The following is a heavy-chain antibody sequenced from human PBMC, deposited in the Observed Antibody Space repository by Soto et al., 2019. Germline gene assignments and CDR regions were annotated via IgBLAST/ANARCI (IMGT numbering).Heavy chain of an antibody. Sequence: GESLKISCKASGYTFTSYDINWVRQATGQGLEWMGWMNPNSGNTGYAQKFQGRVTMTRNTSISTAYMELSSLRSEDTAVYYCARGLVPPLTGEHDAFDIWGQGTMVTVSS. J-gene: IGHJ3*02. CDR2: MNPNSGNT. CDR1: GYTFTSYD. V-gene: IGHV1-8*01. CDR3: ARGLVPPLTGEHDAFDI. D-gene: IGHD7-27*01.